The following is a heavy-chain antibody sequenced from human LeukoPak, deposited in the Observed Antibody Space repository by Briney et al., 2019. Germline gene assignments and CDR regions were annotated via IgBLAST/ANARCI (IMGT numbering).Heavy chain of an antibody. Sequence: PSETLSLTCAVYGGSFSGYFWSWIRQPPGKGLEWIGEIYHSGSTNYNPSLKSQVTISIDTSKNQFSLKLRSVTAADTAVYYCARQAGGYWGQGTLVTVSS. V-gene: IGHV4-34*01. CDR1: GGSFSGYF. CDR2: IYHSGST. CDR3: ARQAGGY. D-gene: IGHD3-16*01. J-gene: IGHJ4*02.